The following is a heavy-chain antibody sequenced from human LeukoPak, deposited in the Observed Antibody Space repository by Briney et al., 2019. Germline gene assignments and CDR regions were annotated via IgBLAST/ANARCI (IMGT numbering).Heavy chain of an antibody. CDR2: FDPEDGET. D-gene: IGHD6-13*01. Sequence: ASVKVSCKVSGYTLTELSMHWVRQAPGKGLEWMGGFDPEDGETIYAQKFQGRVTMTEDTSTDTAYMGLSSLRSEDTAVYYCATDPGQQLVRVGTYFDYWGQGTLVTVSS. CDR1: GYTLTELS. CDR3: ATDPGQQLVRVGTYFDY. J-gene: IGHJ4*02. V-gene: IGHV1-24*01.